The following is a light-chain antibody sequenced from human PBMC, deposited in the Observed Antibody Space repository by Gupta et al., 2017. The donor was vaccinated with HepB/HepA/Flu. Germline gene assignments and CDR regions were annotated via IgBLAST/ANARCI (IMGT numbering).Light chain of an antibody. V-gene: IGKV3-15*01. CDR1: QSVGSN. CDR2: GAS. J-gene: IGKJ1*01. CDR3: QQYNKWPRT. Sequence: EMVMTQSPVTLSVSPGERATLSCRASQSVGSNLAWYQQKPGQAPRLLIYGASTRATGIPDRFSGSGSGTEFTLTISSLQSEDFAVYYCQQYNKWPRTFGQGTKVEIK.